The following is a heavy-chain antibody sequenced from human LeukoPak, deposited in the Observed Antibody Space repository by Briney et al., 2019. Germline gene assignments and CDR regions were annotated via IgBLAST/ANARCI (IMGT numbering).Heavy chain of an antibody. CDR1: GGSISSSSYY. J-gene: IGHJ3*02. CDR3: ARDLYSSRTNDAFVI. Sequence: SETLSLTCTVSGGSISSSSYYWGWIRQPPGKGLEWIGSIYYSGSSYYNPSLKSRLTISVDTSKNQFSLKLSSVTAADTAEYYCARDLYSSRTNDAFVIWGQGTMVTVSS. V-gene: IGHV4-39*07. D-gene: IGHD6-13*01. CDR2: IYYSGSS.